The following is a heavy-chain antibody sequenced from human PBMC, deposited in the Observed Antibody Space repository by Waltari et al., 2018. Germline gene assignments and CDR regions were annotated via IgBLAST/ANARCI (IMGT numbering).Heavy chain of an antibody. CDR3: ARGPRGYFDY. CDR2: IYHSGST. J-gene: IGHJ4*02. D-gene: IGHD3-16*01. CDR1: GYSISSGYY. V-gene: IGHV4-38-2*01. Sequence: QVQLQESGPGLVKPSETLSLTCAVSGYSISSGYYWGWIRQPPGKGLVWIGSIYHSGSTYYNPSLKSRVTISVDTSKNQFSLRLSSVTAADTAVYYCARGPRGYFDYWGQGTLVTVSS.